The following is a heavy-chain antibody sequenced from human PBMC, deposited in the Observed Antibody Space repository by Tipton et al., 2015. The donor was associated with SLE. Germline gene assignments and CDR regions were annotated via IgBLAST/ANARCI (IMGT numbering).Heavy chain of an antibody. CDR2: IYSGGTT. CDR3: ATALVAALDS. D-gene: IGHD2-15*01. CDR1: GFSVSGHY. Sequence: GSLRLSCAASGFSVSGHYMSWVRQAPGKGLEWVSVIYSGGTTYYADSVKGRFTISRDSSENTLHLQMNSLRPEDTAVYYCATALVAALDSWGQGTLVTVSS. V-gene: IGHV3-66*02. J-gene: IGHJ4*02.